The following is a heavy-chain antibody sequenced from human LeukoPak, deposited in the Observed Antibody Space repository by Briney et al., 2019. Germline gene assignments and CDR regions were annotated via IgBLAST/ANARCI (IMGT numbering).Heavy chain of an antibody. Sequence: SETLSLTCTVSGGSISSYYWSWIRQPPGKELGWIGYLYYSGSTNYNPSFKSRVTMSVDTSKNQFSLKLNFMTAADTAVYFCARGRYNDYGFDYWGQGTLVTVSS. J-gene: IGHJ4*02. CDR3: ARGRYNDYGFDY. V-gene: IGHV4-59*01. CDR1: GGSISSYY. D-gene: IGHD4-17*01. CDR2: LYYSGST.